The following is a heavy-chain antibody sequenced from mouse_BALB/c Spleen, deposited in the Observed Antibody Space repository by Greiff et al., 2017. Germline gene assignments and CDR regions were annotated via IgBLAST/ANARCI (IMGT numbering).Heavy chain of an antibody. J-gene: IGHJ4*01. CDR3: ARGERTEYSRDYAMDD. Sequence: VQLQESGPELVKPGASVRISCKASGYTFTSYSIPWVKQRPGQGLEWIGWIYPGNVNTKYNEKFKGKATLTADKSSSKAYMQLSSLTSEDSAVYVCARGERTEYSRDYAMDDGGQGTSVTVAS. CDR2: IYPGNVNT. V-gene: IGHV1S56*01. CDR1: GYTFTSYS. D-gene: IGHD5-1*01.